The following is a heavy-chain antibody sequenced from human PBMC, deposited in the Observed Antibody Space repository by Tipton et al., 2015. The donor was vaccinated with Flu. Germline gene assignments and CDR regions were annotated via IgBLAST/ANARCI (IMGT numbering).Heavy chain of an antibody. CDR1: GFTFDAYA. CDR2: LGWNSGDI. Sequence: SLRLSCAASGFTFDAYAMHWVRQAPGKGPEWVSGLGWNSGDIRYADSVKGRFTISRDNAKNSLYLQMNSLIPEDTALYYCARDDAFDIWGQGTMVTVAS. V-gene: IGHV3-9*01. CDR3: ARDDAFDI. J-gene: IGHJ3*02.